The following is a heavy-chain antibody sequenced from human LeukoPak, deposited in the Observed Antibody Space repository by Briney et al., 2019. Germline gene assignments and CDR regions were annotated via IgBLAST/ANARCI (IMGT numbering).Heavy chain of an antibody. CDR3: ARPGSGTLDY. J-gene: IGHJ4*02. Sequence: SSETLSLTCAVYGGSFSGYYWSWIRQPPGKGLEWIGEINHSGSTNYNPSLKSRVTISVDTSKNQFSLKLSSVTAADTAVYYCARPGSGTLDYWGQGTLVTVSS. V-gene: IGHV4-34*01. CDR2: INHSGST. D-gene: IGHD3-10*01. CDR1: GGSFSGYY.